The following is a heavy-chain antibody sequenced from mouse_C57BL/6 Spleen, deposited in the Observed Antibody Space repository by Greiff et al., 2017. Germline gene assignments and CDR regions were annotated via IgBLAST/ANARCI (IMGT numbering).Heavy chain of an antibody. Sequence: QVQLQQPGAELVKPGASVKLSCKASGYTFTSYWMHWVKQRPGQGLEWIGMIHPNSGSTNYNEKFKSKATLTVDKSSSTAYMQLSSLTSEDSAVYYCASPLVCYEYDAWFAYWGQGTLVTVSA. CDR2: IHPNSGST. D-gene: IGHD2-4*01. V-gene: IGHV1-64*01. CDR3: ASPLVCYEYDAWFAY. J-gene: IGHJ3*01. CDR1: GYTFTSYW.